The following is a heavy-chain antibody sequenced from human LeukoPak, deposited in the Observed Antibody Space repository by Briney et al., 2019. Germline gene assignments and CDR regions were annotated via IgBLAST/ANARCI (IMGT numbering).Heavy chain of an antibody. CDR1: GFTFSSFA. CDR2: ISDSGVDT. Sequence: PGGSLRLSCAASGFTFSSFAISWVRQAPGRGLEWVSGISDSGVDTYYADSVKGRFAISRDNSKNALYLQMNTLRAEDTGVYYCAKGRAVAGTGMFDYWGQGTLVTVSS. J-gene: IGHJ4*02. CDR3: AKGRAVAGTGMFDY. D-gene: IGHD6-19*01. V-gene: IGHV3-23*01.